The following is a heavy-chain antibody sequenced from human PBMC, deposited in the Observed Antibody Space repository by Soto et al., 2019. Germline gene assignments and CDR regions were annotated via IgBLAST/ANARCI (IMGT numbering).Heavy chain of an antibody. CDR2: ISGSGGTT. V-gene: IGHV3-23*01. CDR3: AKAGNIVLLVYGPQGYYFDY. D-gene: IGHD2-8*01. CDR1: GFTFSTYA. J-gene: IGHJ4*02. Sequence: PGGSLRLSCAASGFTFSTYAMSWVRQAPGKGLEWVSSISGSGGTTYYADSAKGRFTISRDNSKNTLYLQMNSLRAEDTAVYYCAKAGNIVLLVYGPQGYYFDYWGQGTLVTVSS.